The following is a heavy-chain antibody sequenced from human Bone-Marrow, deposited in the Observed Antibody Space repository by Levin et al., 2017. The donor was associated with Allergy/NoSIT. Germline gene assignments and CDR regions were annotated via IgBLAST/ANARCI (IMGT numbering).Heavy chain of an antibody. CDR2: ISGGSGHT. V-gene: IGHV3-21*06. Sequence: GGSLRLSCTASGFTFSIYRMNWVRQAPGKGLEWVASISGGSGHTYYADSVKGRFTISRDNAKNSMFLEMSSLRADDTALYYCARDLSPYYDATDAMDVWGQGTTVTVS. J-gene: IGHJ6*02. D-gene: IGHD3-16*01. CDR1: GFTFSIYR. CDR3: ARDLSPYYDATDAMDV.